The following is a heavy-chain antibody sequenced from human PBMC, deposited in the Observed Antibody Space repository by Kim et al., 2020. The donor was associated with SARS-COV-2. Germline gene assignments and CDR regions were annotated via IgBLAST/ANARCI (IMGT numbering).Heavy chain of an antibody. D-gene: IGHD3-10*01. J-gene: IGHJ1*01. CDR2: ISYDGSFK. Sequence: GGSLRLSCAASGFTLSSFGMHWVRQAPGKGLEWVALISYDGSFKSYADSVKGRFTTSRDNSKNTLSLQMNSLRDEDTAVYYCAKDFSYGSGSRKGGENWG. V-gene: IGHV3-30*18. CDR1: GFTLSSFG. CDR3: AKDFSYGSGSRKGGEN.